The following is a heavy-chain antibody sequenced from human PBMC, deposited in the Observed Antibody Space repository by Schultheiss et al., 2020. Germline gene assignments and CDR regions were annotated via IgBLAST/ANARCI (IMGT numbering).Heavy chain of an antibody. J-gene: IGHJ4*02. V-gene: IGHV3-15*07. CDR3: TTITVVTNHGGY. CDR2: IKSKTDGGTT. Sequence: GESLKISCTASGFTFGDYAMHWVRQAPGKGLEWVGRIKSKTDGGTTDYAAPVKGRFTISRDDSKNTLYLQMNSLKTEDTAVYYCTTITVVTNHGGYWGQGTLVTVSS. D-gene: IGHD4-23*01. CDR1: GFTFGDYA.